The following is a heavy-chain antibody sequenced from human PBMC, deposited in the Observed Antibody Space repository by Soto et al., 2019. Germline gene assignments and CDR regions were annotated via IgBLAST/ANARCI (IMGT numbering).Heavy chain of an antibody. CDR3: AKGSGWGYYYYGMDV. CDR1: GFTFSSYG. Sequence: QVQLVESGGGVVQPGRSLRLSCAASGFTFSSYGMHWVRQAPGKGLEWVAVISYDGSNKYYADSVKGRFTISRDNSKNTLYLRMNSLRAEDTAVYYCAKGSGWGYYYYGMDVWGQGTTVTVSS. D-gene: IGHD6-19*01. V-gene: IGHV3-30*18. J-gene: IGHJ6*02. CDR2: ISYDGSNK.